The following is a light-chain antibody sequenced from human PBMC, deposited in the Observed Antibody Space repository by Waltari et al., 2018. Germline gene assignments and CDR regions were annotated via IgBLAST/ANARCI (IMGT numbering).Light chain of an antibody. CDR3: CSYAGSYTLV. CDR1: SSDVGRFNY. V-gene: IGLV2-11*01. CDR2: DVN. J-gene: IGLJ3*02. Sequence: SALTQPRSVSGSPGQSVTISCTGTSSDVGRFNYVPWHQQHPGKAPKLMIYDVNKRPSGVPDRFSGSKSGNTASLTISGLQAEDEADYYCCSYAGSYTLVFGGGTKLTVL.